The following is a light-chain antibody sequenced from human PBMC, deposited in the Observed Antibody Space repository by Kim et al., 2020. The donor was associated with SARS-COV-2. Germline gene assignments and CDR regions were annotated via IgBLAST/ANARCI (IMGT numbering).Light chain of an antibody. V-gene: IGKV1-9*01. Sequence: DIQLTQSPSFLSASVGDRVTITXRASQGISSHLAWYQQKPGKAPKLLIYAASTLQSGVPSRFSGSGSGTEFTLTISSLQPEDFATYYCQQLNTYPRLTFGGGTXV. CDR3: QQLNTYPRLT. J-gene: IGKJ4*01. CDR2: AAS. CDR1: QGISSH.